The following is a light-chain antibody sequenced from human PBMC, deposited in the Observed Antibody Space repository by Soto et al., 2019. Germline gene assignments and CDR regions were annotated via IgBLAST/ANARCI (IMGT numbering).Light chain of an antibody. CDR3: PQSNSYPIT. V-gene: IGKV1D-16*01. Sequence: DIQMTQSPSSLSASVGDRVTITCRASQGIRNLLVWYQQKPEKAPKSLIYGTSNLESGVPSRFSGSGSGTDYTLTISSLQPEYFATYHSPQSNSYPITIGYGTRFKIK. J-gene: IGKJ5*01. CDR2: GTS. CDR1: QGIRNL.